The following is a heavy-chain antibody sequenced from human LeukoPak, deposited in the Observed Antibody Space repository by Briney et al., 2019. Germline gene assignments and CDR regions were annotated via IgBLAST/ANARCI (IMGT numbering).Heavy chain of an antibody. D-gene: IGHD2-2*01. Sequence: SETLSLTCTVSGGSISSSSYYWGWIRQPPGKGLEWIGSIYYSGSTYYNPSLKSRVTISVDTSKNQFSLKLSSVTAADTAVYYCAREKTKYCTSTSCYRDRYYYYMDVWGKGTTVTISS. V-gene: IGHV4-39*02. CDR1: GGSISSSSYY. CDR3: AREKTKYCTSTSCYRDRYYYYMDV. J-gene: IGHJ6*03. CDR2: IYYSGST.